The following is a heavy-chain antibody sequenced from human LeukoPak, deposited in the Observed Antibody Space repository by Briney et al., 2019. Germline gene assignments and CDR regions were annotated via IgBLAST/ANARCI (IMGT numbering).Heavy chain of an antibody. CDR1: GFTFTSSA. V-gene: IGHV1-58*02. Sequence: SVKVSCKASGFTFTSSAMQWVRQARAQRLEWIGWIVVGSGNTNYAQKFQERVTITRDMSASTAYMELSSLRSEDTAVYYCAATITMIVPPKFDYWGQGTLVTVSS. CDR3: AATITMIVPPKFDY. J-gene: IGHJ4*02. CDR2: IVVGSGNT. D-gene: IGHD3-22*01.